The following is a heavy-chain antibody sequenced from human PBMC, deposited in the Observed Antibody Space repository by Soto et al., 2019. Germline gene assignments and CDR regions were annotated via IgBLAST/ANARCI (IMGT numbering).Heavy chain of an antibody. D-gene: IGHD2-8*01. Sequence: QVQLQESGPGLVKPSQTLSLTCTVSGGSINSGDYYWSWIRQPPGKGLEWIGYIYYSGYTYYNPSLKSRVTISIDTAKNQFSLKLSSVIAADTAVYYCARASFPLIDIDYWGQGTLVTVSS. J-gene: IGHJ4*02. CDR3: ARASFPLIDIDY. V-gene: IGHV4-30-4*01. CDR2: IYYSGYT. CDR1: GGSINSGDYY.